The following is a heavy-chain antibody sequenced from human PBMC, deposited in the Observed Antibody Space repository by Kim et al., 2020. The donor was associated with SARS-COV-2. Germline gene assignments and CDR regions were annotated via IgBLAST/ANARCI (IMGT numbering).Heavy chain of an antibody. CDR2: ISAYNGNT. J-gene: IGHJ6*02. CDR1: GYTFTSYG. CDR3: ARYGTLRGELSLVYYYYYGMDV. V-gene: IGHV1-18*01. D-gene: IGHD3-16*02. Sequence: ASVKVSCKASGYTFTSYGISWVRQAPGQGLEWMGWISAYNGNTNYAQKLQGRVTMTTDTSTSTAYMELRSLRSDDTAVYYCARYGTLRGELSLVYYYYYGMDVWGQGTTVTVSS.